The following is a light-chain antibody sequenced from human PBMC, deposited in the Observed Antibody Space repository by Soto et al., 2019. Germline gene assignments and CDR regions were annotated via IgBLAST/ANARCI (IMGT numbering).Light chain of an antibody. J-gene: IGKJ3*01. CDR1: QSVSSSY. V-gene: IGKV3-20*01. CDR3: QQYGSSPFT. Sequence: EIVLTQSPGTLSLSPGERATLSCRASQSVSSSYLAWYQQKPGQAPRLLIYGASSRATGIPDGFSGSGSGTDFTLTISRLEPEDFAVYYCQQYGSSPFTFGPGTKVDIK. CDR2: GAS.